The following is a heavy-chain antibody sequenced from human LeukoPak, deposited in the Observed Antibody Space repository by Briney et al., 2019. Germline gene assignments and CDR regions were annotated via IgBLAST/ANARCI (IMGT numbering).Heavy chain of an antibody. V-gene: IGHV3-23*01. D-gene: IGHD4-17*01. CDR2: ISGSGGST. CDR3: ANDYGDYDGYFDY. Sequence: GGSLRLSCAASGFTFSSYAMSWVRQAPGKGLEWVSAISGSGGSTYYADSVKGRFTISRDNSKDTLYLQMNSLRAEDTAVYYCANDYGDYDGYFDYWGQGTLVTVS. J-gene: IGHJ4*02. CDR1: GFTFSSYA.